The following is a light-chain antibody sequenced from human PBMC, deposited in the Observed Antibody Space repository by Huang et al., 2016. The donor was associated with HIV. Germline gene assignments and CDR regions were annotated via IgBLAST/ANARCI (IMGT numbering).Light chain of an antibody. CDR3: QQYNSYPLT. Sequence: DIQMTQSPSTLSASVGDRVTITCRASQRFSSWLAWYQQKPGKAPKLLIYKASNLESGVPSRLSGSGSVTEFTLTISSLQPDDFATYYCQQYNSYPLTFGGGTKVQIK. CDR1: QRFSSW. V-gene: IGKV1-5*03. CDR2: KAS. J-gene: IGKJ4*01.